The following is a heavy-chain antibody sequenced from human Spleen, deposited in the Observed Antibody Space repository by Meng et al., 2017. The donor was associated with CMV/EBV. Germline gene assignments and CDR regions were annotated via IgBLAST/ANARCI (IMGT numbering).Heavy chain of an antibody. Sequence: GSLRLSCAVSGGSISVSHYWGWIRQPPGKGLEWIGSIYYTGTTYCNPSLKSRVTISIDTSKNQFSLKLSSVRAADTAVYYCARGEAWGYAKYGMGVWGQGTTVTVSS. D-gene: IGHD5-12*01. CDR3: ARGEAWGYAKYGMGV. CDR1: GGSISVSHY. CDR2: IYYTGTT. V-gene: IGHV4-39*07. J-gene: IGHJ6*02.